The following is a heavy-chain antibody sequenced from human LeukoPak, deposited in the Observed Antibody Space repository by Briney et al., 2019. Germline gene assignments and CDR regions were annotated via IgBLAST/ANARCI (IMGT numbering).Heavy chain of an antibody. Sequence: SETLSLTCAVYGGSFSGYYWSWIRQPPGKGLEWIGEINHSGSTNYNPSLKSRVTISVDTSKNQFSLKLSSVTAADTAVYYCARALPRGFWSVYPLFDPWGQGTLVTVSS. CDR3: ARALPRGFWSVYPLFDP. CDR2: INHSGST. D-gene: IGHD3-3*01. CDR1: GGSFSGYY. V-gene: IGHV4-34*01. J-gene: IGHJ5*02.